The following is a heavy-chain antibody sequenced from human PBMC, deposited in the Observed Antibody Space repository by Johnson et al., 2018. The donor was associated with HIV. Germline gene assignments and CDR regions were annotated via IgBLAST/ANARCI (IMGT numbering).Heavy chain of an antibody. V-gene: IGHV3-11*01. D-gene: IGHD6-19*01. CDR2: ISRSGTTI. CDR1: GFTFSDYN. Sequence: VQLVESGGGLVKPGGSLRLSCATSGFTFSDYNMNWIRQAPGKGLEWISYISRSGTTIYYADSVKGRFTISRDNSKNTLYLQMNSLRAEDTAVYYCTTARNRLWSSSGWTGFWAFDIWGLGTMVTVSS. J-gene: IGHJ3*02. CDR3: TTARNRLWSSSGWTGFWAFDI.